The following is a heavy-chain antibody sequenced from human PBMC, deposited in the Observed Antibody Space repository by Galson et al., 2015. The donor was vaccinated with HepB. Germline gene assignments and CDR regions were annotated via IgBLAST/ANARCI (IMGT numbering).Heavy chain of an antibody. CDR3: ARRSTRAIMNFAVGRHSSIGEYFQH. D-gene: IGHD3-16*01. V-gene: IGHV4-34*01. CDR1: GGSFSGYY. CDR2: INHSGST. J-gene: IGHJ1*01. Sequence: SETLSLTCAVYGGSFSGYYWSWIRQPPGKGLEWIGEINHSGSTNYNPSLKSRVTISVDTSKNQFSLKLSSVTAADTAVYYCARRSTRAIMNFAVGRHSSIGEYFQHWGQGTLVTVSS.